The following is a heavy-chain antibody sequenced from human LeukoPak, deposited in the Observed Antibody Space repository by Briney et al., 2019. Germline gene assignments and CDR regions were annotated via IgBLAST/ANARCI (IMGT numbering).Heavy chain of an antibody. CDR3: AKPPLVVEMATTAPDY. CDR2: ISGSGGST. CDR1: GFTFSSYA. D-gene: IGHD5-24*01. Sequence: GGSLRLSCAASGFTFSSYAMSWVRQAPGKGLEWVSAISGSGGSTYYADSVKGRFTISRDNSKNTLYLQMNSPRAEDTAVYYCAKPPLVVEMATTAPDYWGQGTLVTVSS. V-gene: IGHV3-23*01. J-gene: IGHJ4*02.